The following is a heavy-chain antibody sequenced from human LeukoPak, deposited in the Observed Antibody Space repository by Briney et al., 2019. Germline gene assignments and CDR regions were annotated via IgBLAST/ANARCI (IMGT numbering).Heavy chain of an antibody. V-gene: IGHV3-23*01. D-gene: IGHD1-26*01. J-gene: IGHJ4*02. CDR2: ISGSGGST. CDR1: GFTFSSYA. Sequence: PGGSLRLSCAASGFTFSSYAMSWVRQAPGKGLEWVSAISGSGGSTYYADSVKGRFTISRDNSKNTLYLQMNSLRAEDTAVYYCTTTSGSYYNFDYWGQGTPVTVSS. CDR3: TTTSGSYYNFDY.